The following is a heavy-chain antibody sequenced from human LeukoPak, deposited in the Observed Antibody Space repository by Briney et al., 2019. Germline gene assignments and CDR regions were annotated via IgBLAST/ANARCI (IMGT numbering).Heavy chain of an antibody. D-gene: IGHD4-17*01. CDR2: IYTSGST. CDR3: ARDNSDYGVLNWFDP. J-gene: IGHJ5*02. Sequence: PSETLSLTCTVSGGSISSHYWGWIRQPAGKGLEWIGRIYTSGSTNYNPSLKSRVTMSVDTSKNQFSLKLSSVTAADTAVYYCARDNSDYGVLNWFDPWGQGTLVTVSS. V-gene: IGHV4-4*07. CDR1: GGSISSHY.